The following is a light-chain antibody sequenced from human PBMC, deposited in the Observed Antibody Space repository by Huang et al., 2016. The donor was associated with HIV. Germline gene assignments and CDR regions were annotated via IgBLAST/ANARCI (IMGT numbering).Light chain of an antibody. CDR1: QSVSDY. Sequence: AIRITQSPSSLSASTGDRVTVTCRASQSVSDYLAWYQQKPGRAPRLLIYGASTLQSGVPSRFSGNGSATDFTLTISCLQSDDFAVYYCQQYNSYPWTFGQGTRVE. CDR3: QQYNSYPWT. CDR2: GAS. J-gene: IGKJ1*01. V-gene: IGKV1-8*01.